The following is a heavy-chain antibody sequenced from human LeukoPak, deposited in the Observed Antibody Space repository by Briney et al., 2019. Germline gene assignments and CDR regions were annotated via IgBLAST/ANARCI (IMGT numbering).Heavy chain of an antibody. CDR1: VGSISGYF. D-gene: IGHD1-26*01. CDR3: ARGYSGSYGRFDY. V-gene: IGHV4-59*08. CDR2: IYYSGTT. Sequence: SETLSLTCTVSVGSISGYFWSWIRQPPGQGLEWIGCIYYSGTTDYNPSLRSRVTLSVDTSKNQFSLKLTSVTAADTAVYYCARGYSGSYGRFDYWGQGTLVTVSS. J-gene: IGHJ4*02.